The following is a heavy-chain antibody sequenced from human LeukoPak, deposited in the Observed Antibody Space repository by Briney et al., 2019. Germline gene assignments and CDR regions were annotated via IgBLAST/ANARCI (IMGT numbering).Heavy chain of an antibody. CDR1: GGSFSGYY. D-gene: IGHD6-13*01. V-gene: IGHV4-34*01. CDR3: ARVIGSSWYPSYNWFDP. J-gene: IGHJ5*02. CDR2: INHSGST. Sequence: SETLSLTCAVYGGSFSGYYWSWIRQPPGKGLEWIGEINHSGSTNYNPSLKSRVTISVDTSKNQFSLKLSPVTAADTAVYYCARVIGSSWYPSYNWFDPWGQGTLVTVSS.